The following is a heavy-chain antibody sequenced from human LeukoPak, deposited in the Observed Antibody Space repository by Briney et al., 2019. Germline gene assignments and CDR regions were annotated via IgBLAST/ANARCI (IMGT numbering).Heavy chain of an antibody. V-gene: IGHV3-23*01. Sequence: PGGPLRLSCAASGFTFSSSAMTWVRQAPGKGLEWVSTITGSDDRTYYADSVKGRFTISRDYSRNTLHFQMNSLRVEDTAIYYCAKGPHVGSGYHPDYWGQGILVTVSS. CDR1: GFTFSSSA. J-gene: IGHJ4*02. D-gene: IGHD3-22*01. CDR3: AKGPHVGSGYHPDY. CDR2: ITGSDDRT.